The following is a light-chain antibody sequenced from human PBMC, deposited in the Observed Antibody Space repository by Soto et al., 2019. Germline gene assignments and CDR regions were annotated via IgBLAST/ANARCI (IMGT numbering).Light chain of an antibody. V-gene: IGKV1-39*01. CDR1: QRIGSY. CDR2: ATS. CDR3: RQSYVTPRT. J-gene: IGKJ1*01. Sequence: DIQMTQSPSSLSASVGDRVAITCRASQRIGSYLNWYQQKQGKDPKLLIYATSSLQSRGTSRCSSSRSAPDFTLTTTSRQPEDFATDYCRQSYVTPRTFGQGTKVDIK.